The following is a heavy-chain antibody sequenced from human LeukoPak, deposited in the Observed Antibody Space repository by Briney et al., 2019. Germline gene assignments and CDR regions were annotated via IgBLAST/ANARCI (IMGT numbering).Heavy chain of an antibody. CDR1: GYTFTSYD. J-gene: IGHJ6*02. CDR2: MNPNSGNT. Sequence: ASVKVSCKASGYTFTSYDINWARQATGQGLEWMGWMNPNSGNTGYAQKFQGRVTMTRNTSISTAYMELSSLRSEDTAVYYCARVAHRAYCSSTSCYPYYYGMDVWGQGTTVTVSS. CDR3: ARVAHRAYCSSTSCYPYYYGMDV. V-gene: IGHV1-8*01. D-gene: IGHD2-2*01.